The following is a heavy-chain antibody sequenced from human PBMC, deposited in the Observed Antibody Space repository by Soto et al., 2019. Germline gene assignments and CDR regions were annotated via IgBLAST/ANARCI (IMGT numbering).Heavy chain of an antibody. CDR2: ISRSGNT. V-gene: IGHV4-4*02. Sequence: QVQLQESGPGLVKPSETLSLTCAVSSGSISSGNWWRWVRQSPGKGLEWIGEISRSGNTNYRPSLKSRVTISVDKSKIQFSLKMNSVTAADTAVYYCVRNGGYDFDFWGQGTLVTVSS. CDR1: SGSISSGNW. CDR3: VRNGGYDFDF. D-gene: IGHD5-12*01. J-gene: IGHJ4*02.